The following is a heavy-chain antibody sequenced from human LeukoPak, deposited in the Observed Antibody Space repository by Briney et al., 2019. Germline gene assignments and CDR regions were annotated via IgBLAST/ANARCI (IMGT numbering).Heavy chain of an antibody. CDR2: IKQDGSES. V-gene: IGHV3-7*01. CDR3: AKNGRYCSSTSCYPGVVFAFDI. D-gene: IGHD2-2*01. CDR1: GFTLSIYW. Sequence: GGSLRLSCAASGFTLSIYWMSWVRQAPGKGLEWVANIKQDGSESHYVDSVKGRFTISRDNAKNSVSLQMNSLRAEDTAVYYCAKNGRYCSSTSCYPGVVFAFDIWGQGTMVTVSS. J-gene: IGHJ3*02.